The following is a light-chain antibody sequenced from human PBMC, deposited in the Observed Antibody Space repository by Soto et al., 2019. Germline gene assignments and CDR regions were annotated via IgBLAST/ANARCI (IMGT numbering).Light chain of an antibody. CDR2: KAS. CDR3: QQYKTYWT. V-gene: IGKV1-5*03. J-gene: IGKJ1*01. Sequence: DIQTTHSPSTLSASVGDRFTITCRASQSVSSWLAWFQQKPGKAPKLLIYKASTLQSGVSSRFSGGGSGTEFTLTISSLQPDDFATYYCQQYKTYWTFGPGTKVDIK. CDR1: QSVSSW.